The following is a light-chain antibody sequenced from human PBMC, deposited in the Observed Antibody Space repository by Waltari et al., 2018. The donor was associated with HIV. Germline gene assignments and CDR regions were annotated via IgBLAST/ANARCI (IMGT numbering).Light chain of an antibody. CDR3: SSYTSSSTVV. Sequence: QSALTQPASVSGSPGQSITISCTGTSSDVGGYNYVSWYQQHPGKAPKLMIYEVSNRPSGVSNRFSGSKSGTTASLTISVLQAEDEADYYCSSYTSSSTVVFGGGTKLTVL. CDR2: EVS. J-gene: IGLJ2*01. CDR1: SSDVGGYNY. V-gene: IGLV2-14*01.